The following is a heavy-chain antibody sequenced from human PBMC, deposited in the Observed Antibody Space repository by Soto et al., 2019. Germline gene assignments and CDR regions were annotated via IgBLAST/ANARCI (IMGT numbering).Heavy chain of an antibody. CDR2: IYYSGSA. J-gene: IGHJ6*03. Sequence: PSETLSLTCTVSGGSISSYYWSWIRQPPGKGLEWIGYIYYSGSANYNPSLKSRVTISVDTSKNQFSLKLSSVTAADTAVYYCARVSASIAARGYYYYMDVWGKGTTVTVSS. CDR1: GGSISSYY. CDR3: ARVSASIAARGYYYYMDV. V-gene: IGHV4-59*01. D-gene: IGHD6-6*01.